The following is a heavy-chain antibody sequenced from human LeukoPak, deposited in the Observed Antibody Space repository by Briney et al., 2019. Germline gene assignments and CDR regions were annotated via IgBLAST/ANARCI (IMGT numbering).Heavy chain of an antibody. CDR3: ARDSRLGAFDI. V-gene: IGHV4-39*07. J-gene: IGHJ3*02. CDR2: IYYSGST. D-gene: IGHD2-2*01. Sequence: SETLSLTCTVSGGSISSSSYYWGWIRQPPGKGLEWIGSIYYSGSTYYNPSLKSRVTISVDTSKNQFSLKLSSVTAADTAVYYCARDSRLGAFDIWGQGTMVTVS. CDR1: GGSISSSSYY.